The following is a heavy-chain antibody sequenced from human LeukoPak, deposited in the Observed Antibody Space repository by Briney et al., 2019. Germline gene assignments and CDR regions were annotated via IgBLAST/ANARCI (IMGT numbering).Heavy chain of an antibody. Sequence: SETLSLTCAVSGDSISSSNWWSWVRQPPGKGLEWIGEIYHSGSTNYMPSLKSRVTISVDKSKNQFSLKLSSVTAADTAVYYCARVGRYNYYYYMDVWGKGTTVTVSS. CDR1: GDSISSSNW. J-gene: IGHJ6*03. CDR2: IYHSGST. V-gene: IGHV4-4*02. CDR3: ARVGRYNYYYYMDV. D-gene: IGHD1-26*01.